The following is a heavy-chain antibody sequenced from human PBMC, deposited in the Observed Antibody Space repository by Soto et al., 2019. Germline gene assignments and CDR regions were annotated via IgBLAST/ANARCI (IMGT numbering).Heavy chain of an antibody. V-gene: IGHV1-69*13. CDR3: ARVHYGDYYYYYYGMDV. J-gene: IGHJ6*02. D-gene: IGHD4-17*01. CDR1: GGTFSSYA. Sequence: SVKVSCKASGGTFSSYAISWVRQAPGQGLEWMGGIIPIFGTANYAQKFQGRVTITADESTSTAHMELSSLRSEDTAVYYCARVHYGDYYYYYYGMDVWGQGTTVTVSS. CDR2: IIPIFGTA.